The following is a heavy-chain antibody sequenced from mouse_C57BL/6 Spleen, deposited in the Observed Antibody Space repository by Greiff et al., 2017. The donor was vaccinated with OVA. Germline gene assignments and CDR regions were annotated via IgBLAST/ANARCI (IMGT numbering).Heavy chain of an antibody. D-gene: IGHD4-1*01. V-gene: IGHV1-53*01. Sequence: VQLQQSGTELVKPGASVKLSCKASGYTFTSYWMHWVKQRPGQGLEWIGNINPSNGGTNYNEKFKSKATLTVDKSSSTAYMQLSSLTSEDSAVYYCARPPLGRGGWFAYWGQGTLVTVSA. CDR2: INPSNGGT. CDR1: GYTFTSYW. J-gene: IGHJ3*01. CDR3: ARPPLGRGGWFAY.